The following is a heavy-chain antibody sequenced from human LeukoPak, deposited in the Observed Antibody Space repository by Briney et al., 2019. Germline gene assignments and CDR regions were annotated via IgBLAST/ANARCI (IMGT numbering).Heavy chain of an antibody. Sequence: SETLSLTCTVSGGSISSYYWSWIRQPPGEGLEWIGYIYYSGSTNYNPSLKSRVTISVDTSKNQFSLKLSSVTAADTAVYYCASGAWFGELLPAYWGQGTLVTVSS. D-gene: IGHD3-10*01. CDR1: GGSISSYY. J-gene: IGHJ4*02. V-gene: IGHV4-59*08. CDR3: ASGAWFGELLPAY. CDR2: IYYSGST.